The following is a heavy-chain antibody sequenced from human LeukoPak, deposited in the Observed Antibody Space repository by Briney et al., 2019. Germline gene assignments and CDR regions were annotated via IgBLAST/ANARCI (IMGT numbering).Heavy chain of an antibody. CDR2: IKQDGSEK. Sequence: HPGGSLRLSCAASGFTFSSYWMSWVRQAPGKGLEWVANIKQDGSEKYYVDSVKGRFTISRDDPHNTLYLQMNSLRAEDTAVYFCARGGVDYYGSGTYYLMYYFDYWGQGALVTVSS. CDR1: GFTFSSYW. D-gene: IGHD3-10*01. J-gene: IGHJ4*02. V-gene: IGHV3-7*03. CDR3: ARGGVDYYGSGTYYLMYYFDY.